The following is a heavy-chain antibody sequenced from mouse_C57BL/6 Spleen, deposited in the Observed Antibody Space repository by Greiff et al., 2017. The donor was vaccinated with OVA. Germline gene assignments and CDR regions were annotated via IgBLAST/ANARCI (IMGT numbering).Heavy chain of an antibody. J-gene: IGHJ2*01. CDR1: GYTFTGYW. CDR2: ILPGSGST. CDR3: AGHYYGSSYAFDY. Sequence: QVQLQQSGAELMKPGASVKLSCKATGYTFTGYWIEWVKQRPGHGLEWIGEILPGSGSTNYTEKFKGKATFTADTSSNTAYMQLSRLTTEDSAIYYGAGHYYGSSYAFDYWGQGTTLTVSS. D-gene: IGHD1-1*01. V-gene: IGHV1-9*01.